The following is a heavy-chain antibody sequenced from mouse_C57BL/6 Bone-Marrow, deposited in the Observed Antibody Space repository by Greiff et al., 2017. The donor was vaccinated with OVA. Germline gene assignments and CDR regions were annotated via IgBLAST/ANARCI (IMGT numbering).Heavy chain of an antibody. CDR3: ARDRENYRGYFDY. Sequence: EVKLVESGPGLVKPSQSLSLTCSVTGYSITSGYYWNWIRQFPGNKLEWVGYISYDGSNNYNPSLKNRISITRDTSKNQFFLKLNSVTTEDTATYYCARDRENYRGYFDYWGQGTTLTVSS. V-gene: IGHV3-6*01. D-gene: IGHD1-1*02. CDR2: ISYDGSN. J-gene: IGHJ2*01. CDR1: GYSITSGYY.